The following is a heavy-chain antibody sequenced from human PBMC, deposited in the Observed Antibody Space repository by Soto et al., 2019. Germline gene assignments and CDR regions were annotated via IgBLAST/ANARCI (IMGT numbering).Heavy chain of an antibody. Sequence: GGSLRLSCVASGFIFSDYYMTWFRQAPGKGLEWVSAISGSGGSTYYADSVKGRFTISRDNSKNTLYLQMNSLRAEDTAVYYCAKDKIAVAGIFDYWGQGTLVTVSS. D-gene: IGHD6-19*01. CDR2: ISGSGGST. CDR1: GFIFSDYY. V-gene: IGHV3-23*01. J-gene: IGHJ4*02. CDR3: AKDKIAVAGIFDY.